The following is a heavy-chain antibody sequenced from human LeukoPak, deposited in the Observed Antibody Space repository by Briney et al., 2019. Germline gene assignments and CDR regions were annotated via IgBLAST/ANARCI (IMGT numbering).Heavy chain of an antibody. J-gene: IGHJ4*02. Sequence: GESLKISCKGSGYSFTSYWIGWVRQMPGKGLEWMGIIYPGDSDTRYSPSFQGQVTISADKSISTAYLQWSSLKASDTAMYYCARRPRRGVITQYYFDYWGQGTLVTVSS. CDR2: IYPGDSDT. CDR1: GYSFTSYW. D-gene: IGHD3-10*01. CDR3: ARRPRRGVITQYYFDY. V-gene: IGHV5-51*01.